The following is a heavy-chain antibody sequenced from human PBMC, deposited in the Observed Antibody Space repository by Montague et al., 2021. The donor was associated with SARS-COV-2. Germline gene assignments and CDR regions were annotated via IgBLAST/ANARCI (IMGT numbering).Heavy chain of an antibody. J-gene: IGHJ3*02. Sequence: TLSLTCTVSGGSISSGVYYWSWIRQHSGKGLEWIGYIYYSGSTYYNPSLKSRVTISVDTSKNQFSLKLSSVTAADTAVYYCARVRITRIVVVDAFDIWGQGTMVTVSS. CDR3: ARVRITRIVVVDAFDI. V-gene: IGHV4-31*03. D-gene: IGHD3-22*01. CDR2: IYYSGST. CDR1: GGSISSGVYY.